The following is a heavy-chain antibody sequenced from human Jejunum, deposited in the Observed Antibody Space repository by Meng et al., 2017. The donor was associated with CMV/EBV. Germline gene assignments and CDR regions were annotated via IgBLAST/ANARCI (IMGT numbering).Heavy chain of an antibody. CDR3: VREGGMGAVDL. Sequence: VSGGSIGTRNFYWGWIRQPPGKGLGWIGNIYYSVSTYYNPSLGSRVTISLDTSKNHFSLRLNSMTAADTAVYYCVREGGMGAVDLWGQGMLVTVSS. D-gene: IGHD1-26*01. CDR1: GGSIGTRNFY. CDR2: IYYSVST. V-gene: IGHV4-39*07. J-gene: IGHJ5*02.